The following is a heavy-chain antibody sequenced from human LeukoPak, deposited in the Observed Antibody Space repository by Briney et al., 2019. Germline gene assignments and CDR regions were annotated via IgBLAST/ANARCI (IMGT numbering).Heavy chain of an antibody. CDR1: GFTFSSYV. V-gene: IGHV3-30*04. J-gene: IGHJ5*02. CDR3: AKDYSKTSYYGSGTYYRPNWFDP. Sequence: GGSLRLSCAASGFTFSSYVMHWVRQAPGKGLEWVAIISYDGSNEYYADSVKGRFTISRDNSKNTLYLQMNSLRAEDTAVYYCAKDYSKTSYYGSGTYYRPNWFDPWGQGTLVTVSS. D-gene: IGHD3-10*01. CDR2: ISYDGSNE.